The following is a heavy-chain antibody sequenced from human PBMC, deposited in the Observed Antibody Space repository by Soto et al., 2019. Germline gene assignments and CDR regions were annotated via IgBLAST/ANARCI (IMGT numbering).Heavy chain of an antibody. CDR3: ARAGNQRRYNWFDR. J-gene: IGHJ5*02. CDR1: GVPFSSYA. D-gene: IGHD4-4*01. Sequence: SVQVSCKASGVPFSSYAISWVRQAPGQGLEWMGGIIPIFGTANYAQKFQGRVTITADESTSTAYMELSSLRSEGTAVYSCARAGNQRRYNWFDRWGQGTLVTGS. CDR2: IIPIFGTA. V-gene: IGHV1-69*13.